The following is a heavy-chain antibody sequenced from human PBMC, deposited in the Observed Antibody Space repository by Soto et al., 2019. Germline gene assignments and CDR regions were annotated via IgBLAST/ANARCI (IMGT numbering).Heavy chain of an antibody. Sequence: SETLSLTCTVSGDSISSYYWSWIRQPPGKGLEWIGYIYYSGSTNYNPSLKSRVTISVDTSKNQFSLKLSSVTAADTAVYYCARRYGPGFDYWGQGTLVTVSS. J-gene: IGHJ4*02. CDR1: GDSISSYY. CDR2: IYYSGST. CDR3: ARRYGPGFDY. V-gene: IGHV4-59*08. D-gene: IGHD4-17*01.